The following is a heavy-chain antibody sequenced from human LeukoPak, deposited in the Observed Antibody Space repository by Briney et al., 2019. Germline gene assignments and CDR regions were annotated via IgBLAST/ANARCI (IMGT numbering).Heavy chain of an antibody. CDR3: AGDTVTTFWLSDY. D-gene: IGHD4-17*01. CDR1: GYTFTSYD. J-gene: IGHJ4*02. Sequence: ASVKVSCKASGYTFTSYDINWVRQAPGQGLEWMGWISAYNGNTNYAQKLQGRVTMTTDTSTSTAYMELRSLRSDDTAVYYCAGDTVTTFWLSDYWGQGTLVTVSS. V-gene: IGHV1-18*01. CDR2: ISAYNGNT.